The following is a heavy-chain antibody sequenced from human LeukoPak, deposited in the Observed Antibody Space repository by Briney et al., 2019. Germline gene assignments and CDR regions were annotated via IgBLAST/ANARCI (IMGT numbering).Heavy chain of an antibody. D-gene: IGHD2-15*01. CDR2: ISAYNGNT. CDR1: GYTFTSYG. Sequence: GASVKVSCKASGYTFTSYGISWVRQAPGQGLEWMGWISAYNGNTNYAQKLQGRVTMTTDTSTSTAYMELRSPRSDDTAVYYCAIGGYCSGGSCPAFDYWGQGTLVTVSS. CDR3: AIGGYCSGGSCPAFDY. V-gene: IGHV1-18*01. J-gene: IGHJ4*02.